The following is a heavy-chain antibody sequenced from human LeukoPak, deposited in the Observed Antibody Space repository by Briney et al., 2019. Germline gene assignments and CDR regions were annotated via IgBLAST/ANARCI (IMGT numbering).Heavy chain of an antibody. V-gene: IGHV3-30-3*01. CDR2: ISSDGNNK. D-gene: IGHD6-19*01. CDR3: ARETVAGDAFDI. CDR1: GFTFSSCA. Sequence: GGSLRLSCAASGFTFSSCAMHWVRQAPGKGLEWVAVISSDGNNKYYADSVKGRFTISRDNSKNTLYLQMNSLRAEDTALYYCARETVAGDAFDIWSQGTMVTVSS. J-gene: IGHJ3*02.